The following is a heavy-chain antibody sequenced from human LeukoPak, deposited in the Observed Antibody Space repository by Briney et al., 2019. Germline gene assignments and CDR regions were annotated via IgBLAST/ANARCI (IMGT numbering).Heavy chain of an antibody. V-gene: IGHV3-74*01. CDR2: INNDGSSA. CDR1: GSTFSTYW. Sequence: GGSLRLSCAASGSTFSTYWMHWVRQAPGKGLVWLSCINNDGSSATYADSVKGRFTISRDNAKNTLYLQMNSLRAEDTAVYYCARAPDKIGYCSGTTCPSWGQGTLVTVSS. D-gene: IGHD2-2*01. CDR3: ARAPDKIGYCSGTTCPS. J-gene: IGHJ4*02.